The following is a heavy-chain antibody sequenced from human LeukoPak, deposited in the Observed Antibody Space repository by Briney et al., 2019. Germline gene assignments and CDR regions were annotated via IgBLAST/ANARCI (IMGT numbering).Heavy chain of an antibody. CDR1: GGSFSGYY. V-gene: IGHV4-34*01. Sequence: KSSETLSLTCAVYGGSFSGYYWSWTRQPPGKGLEWIGEINHSGSTNYNPSLKSRVTISVDTSKNQFSLKLSSVTAADTAVYYCARGSRWYHYWGQGTLVTVSS. CDR2: INHSGST. D-gene: IGHD6-13*01. CDR3: ARGSRWYHY. J-gene: IGHJ4*02.